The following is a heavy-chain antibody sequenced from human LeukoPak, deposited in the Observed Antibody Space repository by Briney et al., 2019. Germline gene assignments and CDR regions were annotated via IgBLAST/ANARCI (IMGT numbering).Heavy chain of an antibody. V-gene: IGHV3-7*01. CDR2: IKKDGSEK. CDR3: EGSAGY. CDR1: GFTFIHSW. J-gene: IGHJ4*02. D-gene: IGHD6-19*01. Sequence: PGGSLRLSCAASGFTFIHSWMSWLRQAPGKGLEWVANIKKDGSEKYYVDSVKGRFTISIDNAKNSLYLQMNSLRVEDTAVYYCEGSAGYWGQGTLVTVSS.